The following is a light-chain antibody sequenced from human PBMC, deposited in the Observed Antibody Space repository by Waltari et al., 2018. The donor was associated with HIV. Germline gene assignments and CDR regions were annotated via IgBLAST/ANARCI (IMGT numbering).Light chain of an antibody. J-gene: IGKJ1*01. CDR3: QKYNNAPHT. V-gene: IGKV1-27*01. CDR1: QDIGDS. Sequence: DVRMNKSPSSLSASVGDRVTITCRATQDIGDSLAWYQQKPGQGPKLLIFRASTLHSGVSSRFSGSGSRTFFTLSITSLQPEDVATYFCQKYNNAPHTFGQGTKVE. CDR2: RAS.